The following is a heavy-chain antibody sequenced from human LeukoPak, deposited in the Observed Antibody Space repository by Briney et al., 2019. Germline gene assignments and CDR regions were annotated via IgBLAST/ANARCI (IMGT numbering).Heavy chain of an antibody. Sequence: KASETLSLTCTVSGGSISSYYWSWIRQPAGKGLEGIGRVYTIGSTNYNPSLKSRVTISVDKSKNHFSLKLSSVTAADTAVYYCAREAAAYYYYMDVWGKGTTVTVSS. CDR3: AREAAAYYYYMDV. CDR1: GGSISSYY. J-gene: IGHJ6*03. V-gene: IGHV4-4*07. CDR2: VYTIGST.